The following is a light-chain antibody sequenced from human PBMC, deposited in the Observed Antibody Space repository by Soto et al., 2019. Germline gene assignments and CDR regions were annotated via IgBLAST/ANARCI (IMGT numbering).Light chain of an antibody. CDR3: CSYAGSSLLYV. Sequence: QSVLTQPASVSGSPGQSITISCTGTSSDVGGYNLVSWYQQHPGKAPKLMIYEVSDRPSGVSNRFSGSKSGNTASLTISGLQAEDEADYYCCSYAGSSLLYVFGTGTKVTVL. CDR2: EVS. CDR1: SSDVGGYNL. J-gene: IGLJ1*01. V-gene: IGLV2-23*02.